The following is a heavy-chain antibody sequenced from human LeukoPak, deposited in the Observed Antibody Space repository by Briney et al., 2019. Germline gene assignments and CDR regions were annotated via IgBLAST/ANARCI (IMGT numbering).Heavy chain of an antibody. CDR1: GYSFISYG. D-gene: IGHD3-10*01. V-gene: IGHV1-18*04. CDR2: ISPHSGNT. Sequence: ASVKVSCKASGYSFISYGVSWVRQGPGQGLEWMGWISPHSGNTNSVQKFQGRVTMTADTSTSTAYMELRSLRSDDTPVYYCARTYYGSGTYYTFWGQGTQVTVSS. J-gene: IGHJ4*02. CDR3: ARTYYGSGTYYTF.